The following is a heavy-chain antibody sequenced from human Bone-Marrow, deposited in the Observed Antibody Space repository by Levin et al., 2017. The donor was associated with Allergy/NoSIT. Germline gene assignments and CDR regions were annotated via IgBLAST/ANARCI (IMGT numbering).Heavy chain of an antibody. CDR3: ARVSSIVVVVAAYYIDY. J-gene: IGHJ4*02. D-gene: IGHD2-15*01. CDR1: GFTFSSYS. Sequence: NPGGSLRLSCAASGFTFSSYSMNWVRQAPGKGLEWVSSISSSSSYIYYADSVKGRFTISRDNAKNSLYLQMNSLRAEDTAVYYCARVSSIVVVVAAYYIDYWGQGTLVTVSS. V-gene: IGHV3-21*01. CDR2: ISSSSSYI.